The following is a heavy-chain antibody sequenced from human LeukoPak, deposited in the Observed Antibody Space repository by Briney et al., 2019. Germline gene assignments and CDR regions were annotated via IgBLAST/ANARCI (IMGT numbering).Heavy chain of an antibody. Sequence: PGGSLRLSCAASGFTFSNAWMNWVRQAPGKGLEWVGRLKSKTDGGTTDYAAPVKDRFSISRDDSENTLYLQMNSLKTEDTAVYYCTTGDFWSSYYYYYYMDVWGKGTTVTVSS. CDR2: LKSKTDGGTT. CDR1: GFTFSNAW. D-gene: IGHD3-3*01. CDR3: TTGDFWSSYYYYYYMDV. V-gene: IGHV3-15*01. J-gene: IGHJ6*03.